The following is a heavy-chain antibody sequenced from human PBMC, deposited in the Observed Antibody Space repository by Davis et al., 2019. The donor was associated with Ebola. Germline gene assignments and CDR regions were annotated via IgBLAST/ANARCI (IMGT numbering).Heavy chain of an antibody. V-gene: IGHV4-61*08. CDR2: IYYSGST. CDR1: GGSISSGDYY. D-gene: IGHD1-1*01. Sequence: SETLSLTCTVSGGSISSGDYYWSWIRQPPGKGLEWIGYIYYSGSTNYNPSLKSRVTISVDTSKNQFTLKLSSVTAADTAVYYCARGPTTFDYWGQGTLVTVSS. CDR3: ARGPTTFDY. J-gene: IGHJ4*02.